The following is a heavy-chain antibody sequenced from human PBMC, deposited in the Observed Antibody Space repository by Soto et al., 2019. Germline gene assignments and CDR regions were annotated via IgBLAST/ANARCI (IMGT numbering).Heavy chain of an antibody. CDR1: GFSLSTSGMC. CDR3: ARIAGPPGHFDY. V-gene: IGHV2-70*17. J-gene: IGHJ4*02. CDR2: IDWDDDK. Sequence: QSGPTLVNPTQTLALTCTFSGFSLSTSGMCVSWIRQPPGKALEWLARIDWDDDKFYSTSLKTRPTISKDTSKNQVVLVMPNMDPEDTATYYCARIAGPPGHFDYLGQGVLVTVSS. D-gene: IGHD7-27*01.